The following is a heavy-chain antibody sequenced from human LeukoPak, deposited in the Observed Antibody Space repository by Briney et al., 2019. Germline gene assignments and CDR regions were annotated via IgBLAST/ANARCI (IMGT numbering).Heavy chain of an antibody. CDR2: ISSSGSTI. CDR3: ARDHRYYYDSSGYRIDY. CDR1: GFTFSSYE. Sequence: GGSLRLSCAASGFTFSSYEMNWVRQAPGKGLEWVSYISSSGSTIYYADSVKGRFTISRDNAKNSLYLQMNSLRAEDTAVYYCARDHRYYYDSSGYRIDYWGQGTLVTVSS. D-gene: IGHD3-22*01. V-gene: IGHV3-48*03. J-gene: IGHJ4*02.